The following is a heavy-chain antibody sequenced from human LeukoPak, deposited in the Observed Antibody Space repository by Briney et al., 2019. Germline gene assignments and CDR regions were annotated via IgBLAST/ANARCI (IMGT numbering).Heavy chain of an antibody. CDR3: ARRLTQYDCFDP. CDR2: TYYRSTWYN. CDR1: GDTVSSNSVT. D-gene: IGHD2-2*01. J-gene: IGHJ5*02. Sequence: SQTLSLTCALSGDTVSSNSVTCNWVRQSPSRGLEWLGRTYYRSTWYNDYAVSVRGRITVNPDTSKNQFSLHLNSVTPEDTAVYYCARRLTQYDCFDPWGQGILVTVSS. V-gene: IGHV6-1*01.